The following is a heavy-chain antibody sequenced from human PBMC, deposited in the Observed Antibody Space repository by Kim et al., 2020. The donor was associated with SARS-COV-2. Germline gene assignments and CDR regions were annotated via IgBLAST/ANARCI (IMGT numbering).Heavy chain of an antibody. CDR3: ARRLTP. CDR2: INHSGST. V-gene: IGHV4-34*01. Sequence: SETLSLTCAVYGGSFSGYYWSWIRQPPGKGLEWIGEINHSGSTNYNPSLKSRVTISVDTSKNQFSLKLSSVTAADTAVYYCARRLTPWGQGTLVTVSS. J-gene: IGHJ5*02. CDR1: GGSFSGYY.